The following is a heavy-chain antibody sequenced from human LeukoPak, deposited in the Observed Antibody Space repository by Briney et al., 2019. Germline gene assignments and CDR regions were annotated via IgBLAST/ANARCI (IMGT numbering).Heavy chain of an antibody. CDR2: IYYSGST. CDR1: GASLSSYY. J-gene: IGHJ6*03. V-gene: IGHV4-59*08. Sequence: SQTLSLTCSLSGASLSSYYWSWIRPPPGKVLEWIGHIYYSGSTNYNPSLKSRVTISVDTSKNQFSLKLSSVTAADTAVYYCARAPLVYYYYMDVWGKGTTVTVSS. CDR3: ARAPLVYYYYMDV.